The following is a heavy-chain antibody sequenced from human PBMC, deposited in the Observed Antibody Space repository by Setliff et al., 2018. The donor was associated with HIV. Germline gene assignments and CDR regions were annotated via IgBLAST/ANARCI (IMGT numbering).Heavy chain of an antibody. CDR1: GQSISGYY. D-gene: IGHD3-10*01. CDR3: ASRRGIEFYFDI. V-gene: IGHV4-34*01. CDR2: INHGGDT. Sequence: SETLSLTCAVYGQSISGYYWSWIRQTPGKGLEWIGEINHGGDTNYNPSLKSRVTISVGSSYYHFSLKLSSVTAADTGVYYCASRRGIEFYFDIWGQGTPVTVSS. J-gene: IGHJ4*02.